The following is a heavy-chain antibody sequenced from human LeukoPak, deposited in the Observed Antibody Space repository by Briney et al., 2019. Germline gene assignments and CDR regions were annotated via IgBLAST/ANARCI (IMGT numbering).Heavy chain of an antibody. CDR3: ASSISCEDYFYYYGMDV. D-gene: IGHD2-2*01. CDR1: GFTFSNYG. V-gene: IGHV3-30*03. J-gene: IGHJ6*02. CDR2: ISYEGSNK. Sequence: GGSLRLSCEASGFTFSNYGIHWVRQAPGKGLEWVAVISYEGSNKDYADSVKGRFTISRDNSKNTLYLQMNSLRAEDTAVYYCASSISCEDYFYYYGMDVWGQGTTVTVSS.